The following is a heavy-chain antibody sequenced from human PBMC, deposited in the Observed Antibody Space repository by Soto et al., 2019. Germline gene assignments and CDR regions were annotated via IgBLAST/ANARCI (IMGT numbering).Heavy chain of an antibody. D-gene: IGHD4-17*01. CDR3: ARDLRTVTTRYYYGMDV. Sequence: VASVKVSCKASGGTFSSYAISWVRQAPGQGLEWMGGIIPIFGTAHYAQKFQGRVTITADESTSTAYMELSSLRSEDTAVYYCARDLRTVTTRYYYGMDVWGQGTTVTVSS. J-gene: IGHJ6*02. CDR1: GGTFSSYA. V-gene: IGHV1-69*13. CDR2: IIPIFGTA.